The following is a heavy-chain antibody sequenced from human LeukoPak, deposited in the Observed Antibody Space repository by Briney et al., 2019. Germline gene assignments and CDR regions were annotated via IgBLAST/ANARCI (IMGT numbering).Heavy chain of an antibody. J-gene: IGHJ5*02. Sequence: ASVKVSCKASGYTFTSYYMHWVRQAPGQGREWMGIINPSGGSTSYAQKFQGRVTMTRDTSISTAYMELRSLRSEDTAVYYCVRDGEGVAISVNYWFDPWGQGTLVTVSS. CDR2: INPSGGST. V-gene: IGHV1-46*01. CDR3: VRDGEGVAISVNYWFDP. CDR1: GYTFTSYY. D-gene: IGHD3-10*01.